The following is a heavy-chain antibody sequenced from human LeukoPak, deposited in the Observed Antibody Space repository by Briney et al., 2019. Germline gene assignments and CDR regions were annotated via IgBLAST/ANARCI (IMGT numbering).Heavy chain of an antibody. D-gene: IGHD3-16*02. CDR1: GFTFSCYA. Sequence: GGSLRLSCAASGFTFSCYAMSWVRQAPGKGLEWVSAISGSGGSTYYADSVKGRFTISRDNSKNTLYLQMNSLRAEDTAVYYCAKAGMITLGGVIVPYFFDYWGQGTLVTVSS. CDR2: ISGSGGST. CDR3: AKAGMITLGGVIVPYFFDY. V-gene: IGHV3-23*01. J-gene: IGHJ4*02.